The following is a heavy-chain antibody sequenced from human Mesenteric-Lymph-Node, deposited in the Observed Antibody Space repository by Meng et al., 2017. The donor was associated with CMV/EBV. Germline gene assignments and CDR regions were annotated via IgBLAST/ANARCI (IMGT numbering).Heavy chain of an antibody. CDR3: ARFTYYDLRGDYDTRHFDY. Sequence: SETLSLTCMVSGGSLSGYYWSWIRQPPGKGLEWFAPVYYSGSTNYNPFLKSPVSLSVDTSKNEFSLQLRSVTDADTAVYYCARFTYYDLRGDYDTRHFDYWGQGKLVTVSS. CDR1: GGSLSGYY. CDR2: VYYSGST. V-gene: IGHV4-59*01. D-gene: IGHD3-3*01. J-gene: IGHJ4*02.